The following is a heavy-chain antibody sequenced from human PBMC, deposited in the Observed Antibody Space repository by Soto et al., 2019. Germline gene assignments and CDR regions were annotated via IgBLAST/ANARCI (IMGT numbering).Heavy chain of an antibody. CDR3: AKSMARGEPHYPYGMDV. V-gene: IGHV3-23*01. CDR1: GFTFSIYA. D-gene: IGHD3-10*01. Sequence: GGSLRLSCAASGFTFSIYAMSWVRQSPGKGLEWVSAISVSGGSTYYADSVKGRFTISRDNSKNTLYLQMNSLRAEETAVYYCAKSMARGEPHYPYGMDVSGQGTSVTVSS. J-gene: IGHJ6*02. CDR2: ISVSGGST.